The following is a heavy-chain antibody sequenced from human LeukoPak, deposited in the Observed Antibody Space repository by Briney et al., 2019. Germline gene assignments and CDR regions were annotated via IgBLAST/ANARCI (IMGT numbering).Heavy chain of an antibody. D-gene: IGHD2-15*01. Sequence: ASVKVSCKASGYTFTSYDINWVRQAPGQGLEWMGWINPNSGGTNYAQKFQGRVTMTRDTSISTAYMELSRLRSDDTAVYYCARTRKGYCSGGSCYVFDYWGQGTLVTVSS. J-gene: IGHJ4*02. V-gene: IGHV1-2*02. CDR1: GYTFTSYD. CDR3: ARTRKGYCSGGSCYVFDY. CDR2: INPNSGGT.